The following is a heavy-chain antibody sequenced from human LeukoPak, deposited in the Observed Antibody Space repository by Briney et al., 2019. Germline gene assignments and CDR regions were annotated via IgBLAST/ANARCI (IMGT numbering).Heavy chain of an antibody. V-gene: IGHV1-8*01. D-gene: IGHD3-9*01. CDR1: GYTFTSYD. CDR3: ARGRGPSYFDWLLYSTGGGWFDP. J-gene: IGHJ5*02. CDR2: MNPNSGNT. Sequence: ASVKVPCKASGYTFTSYDINWVRQATGQGLEWMGWMNPNSGNTGYAQKFQGRVTMTRNTSISTAYMELSSLRSEDTAVYYCARGRGPSYFDWLLYSTGGGWFDPWGQGTLVTVSS.